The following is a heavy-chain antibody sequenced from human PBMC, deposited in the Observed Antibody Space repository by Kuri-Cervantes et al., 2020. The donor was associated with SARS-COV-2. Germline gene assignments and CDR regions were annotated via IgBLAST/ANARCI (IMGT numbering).Heavy chain of an antibody. Sequence: GGSLRLSCAASGFTFSSYAMHWVRQAPGKGLEWVSGISWNSGSIGYADSVKGRFTISRDNAKNSLYLQMNSLRAEDMALYYCARSGRPLYSSPLDYWGQGTLVTVSS. CDR2: ISWNSGSI. CDR1: GFTFSSYA. J-gene: IGHJ4*02. CDR3: ARSGRPLYSSPLDY. D-gene: IGHD6-13*01. V-gene: IGHV3-9*03.